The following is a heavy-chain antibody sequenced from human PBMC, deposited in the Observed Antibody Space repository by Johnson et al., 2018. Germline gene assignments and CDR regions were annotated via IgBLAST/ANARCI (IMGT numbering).Heavy chain of an antibody. V-gene: IGHV3-23*04. CDR1: GFTFSSYA. CDR2: ISASGAST. D-gene: IGHD3-22*01. Sequence: VQLVETRGGLVQPGGSXRLSCAASGFTFSSYAMNWVRQAPGKGMEWVSVISASGASTYYADSVKGRFTISRDNSKNTVYLQLNSLRAEDTAVYYCVKGHRKSYYDSSGYYDNAGAAWGQGTMVTVSS. J-gene: IGHJ3*01. CDR3: VKGHRKSYYDSSGYYDNAGAA.